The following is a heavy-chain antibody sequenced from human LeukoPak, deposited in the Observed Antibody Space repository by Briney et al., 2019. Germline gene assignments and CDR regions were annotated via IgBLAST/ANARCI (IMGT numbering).Heavy chain of an antibody. D-gene: IGHD4-23*01. J-gene: IGHJ6*02. Sequence: PSETLSLTCTVSGGSISSYYWSWIRQPPGKGLEWIGYIYYSGSTNYNPSLKSRVTISVDTSKNQFSLKLSSVTAADTAVYYCASSGYGGNRLFYYYYGMDVWGQGTTVTVSS. CDR3: ASSGYGGNRLFYYYYGMDV. CDR1: GGSISSYY. CDR2: IYYSGST. V-gene: IGHV4-59*01.